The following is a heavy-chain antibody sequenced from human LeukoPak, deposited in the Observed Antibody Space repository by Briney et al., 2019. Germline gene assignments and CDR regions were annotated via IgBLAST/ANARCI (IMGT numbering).Heavy chain of an antibody. CDR2: IWYDGSNK. D-gene: IGHD4-17*01. V-gene: IGHV3-33*01. CDR3: AGDYGEYYYGMDV. J-gene: IGHJ6*02. CDR1: GFTFRSYG. Sequence: QPGGSLRLSCAASGFTFRSYGMHWVRQAPGKGREWVAVIWYDGSNKCYADSVKGRFPISRDNSKNTLYLQMNSLRAEDTAVYYCAGDYGEYYYGMDVWGQGTTVTVSS.